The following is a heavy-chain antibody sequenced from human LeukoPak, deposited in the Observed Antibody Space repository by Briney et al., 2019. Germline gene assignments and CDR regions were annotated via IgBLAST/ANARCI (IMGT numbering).Heavy chain of an antibody. J-gene: IGHJ6*04. Sequence: GGSLRLSCEASGFTFSTYGMNWVRQAPGKGLKWVSSINSRSSSIYYADSVKGRFTISRDNAKNSLYLQMNSLRAEDTAVYYCSRGPTMKMDVWGKGTTVTVSS. CDR2: INSRSSSI. CDR1: GFTFSTYG. V-gene: IGHV3-21*01. D-gene: IGHD3-22*01. CDR3: SRGPTMKMDV.